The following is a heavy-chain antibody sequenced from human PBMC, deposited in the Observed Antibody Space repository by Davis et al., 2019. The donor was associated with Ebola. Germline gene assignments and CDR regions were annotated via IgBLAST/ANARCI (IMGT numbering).Heavy chain of an antibody. CDR1: GFTFSSYW. J-gene: IGHJ4*02. CDR3: ARDGPLYDSSGYYYAFDY. V-gene: IGHV3-7*03. Sequence: GESLKISCAASGFTFSSYWMSWVRQAPGKGLEWVANIKQDGSETYYVDSVKGRFTISRDNAKNSLYLQMNSLRAEDTALYYCARDGPLYDSSGYYYAFDYWGQGTLVTVSS. CDR2: IKQDGSET. D-gene: IGHD3-22*01.